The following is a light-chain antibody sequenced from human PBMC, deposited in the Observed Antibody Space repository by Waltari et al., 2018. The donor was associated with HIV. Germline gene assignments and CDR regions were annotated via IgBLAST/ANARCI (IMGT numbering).Light chain of an antibody. V-gene: IGLV2-14*01. Sequence: QSALTQPASVSGSPGQSITISCTGPSSDVGGSNYVSWYQQHPGKAPKLMIYEVSNRPSGVSNRFSGSKSGNTASLTISGLQAEDEADYYCSSYTSSSTLDVVFGGGTKLTVL. CDR2: EVS. CDR1: SSDVGGSNY. J-gene: IGLJ2*01. CDR3: SSYTSSSTLDVV.